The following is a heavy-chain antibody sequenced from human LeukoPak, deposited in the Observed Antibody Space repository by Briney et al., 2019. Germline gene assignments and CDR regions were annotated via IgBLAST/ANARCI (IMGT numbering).Heavy chain of an antibody. CDR1: GGTFSSYA. Sequence: SVKVSCKASGGTFSSYAISWVRQAPGQGLEWMGGIIPIFGTANYAQKFQGRVTITADKSTSTAYMELSSLRSEDTAVYYRARTPLRLGELSPPYDEYYFDYWGQGTLVTVSS. D-gene: IGHD3-16*02. V-gene: IGHV1-69*06. J-gene: IGHJ4*02. CDR3: ARTPLRLGELSPPYDEYYFDY. CDR2: IIPIFGTA.